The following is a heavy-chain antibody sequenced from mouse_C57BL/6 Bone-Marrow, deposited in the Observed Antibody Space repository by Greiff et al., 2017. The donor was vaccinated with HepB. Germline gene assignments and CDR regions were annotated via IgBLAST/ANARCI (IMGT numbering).Heavy chain of an antibody. J-gene: IGHJ3*01. Sequence: QVQLQQSGAELARPGASVKMSCKASGYTFTSYTMHWVKQRPGQGLEWIGYINPSSGYTKYNQKFKSKATLTVDTSSSTAYMQLSSLTSEDSAVYYCARYSGYVGYWGQGTLVTVSA. CDR3: ARYSGYVGY. CDR2: INPSSGYT. V-gene: IGHV1-4*01. CDR1: GYTFTSYT. D-gene: IGHD3-2*02.